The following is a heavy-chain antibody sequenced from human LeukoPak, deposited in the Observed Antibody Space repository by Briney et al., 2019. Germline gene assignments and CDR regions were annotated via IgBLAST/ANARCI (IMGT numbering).Heavy chain of an antibody. V-gene: IGHV3-7*01. CDR2: IKQDGSEN. J-gene: IGHJ4*02. CDR3: ARGNYFGDYVSVGIYFDY. Sequence: PGGSLRLSCAASGFSISSYWMSWVRQAPGKGLEWVANIKQDGSENYYVDSVKGRFTTSRDNAKSSLYLQMNSLRAEDTAVYYCARGNYFGDYVSVGIYFDYWGQGNLVTVSS. D-gene: IGHD4-17*01. CDR1: GFSISSYW.